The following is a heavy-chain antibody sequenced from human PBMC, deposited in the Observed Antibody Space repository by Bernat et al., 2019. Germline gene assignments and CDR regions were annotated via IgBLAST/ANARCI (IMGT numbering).Heavy chain of an antibody. CDR2: INSNGANT. CDR1: GFTFSTYG. Sequence: EVQLLESGGGLAQPGGSLRLSCAASGFTFSTYGMTWVRQTPGKRLEWVSTINSNGANTHYADSVEGRSTISRDNSKNTMSLHMNSLRAEDTAVYYCATDNPREIWGQGRMVTVSS. V-gene: IGHV3-23*01. CDR3: ATDNPREI. J-gene: IGHJ3*02.